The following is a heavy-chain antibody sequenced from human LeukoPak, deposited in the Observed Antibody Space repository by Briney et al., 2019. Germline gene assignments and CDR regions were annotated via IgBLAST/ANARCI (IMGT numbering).Heavy chain of an antibody. CDR3: ARGLRYLYYYLDV. J-gene: IGHJ6*03. CDR1: GFTFSSYA. Sequence: GGSLRLSCAASGFTFSSYAMSWVRQAPGKGLEWVSAISGSGGSTYYADSVKGRFTISRDNSKNTLYLQMNSLRAEDTAVYYCARGLRYLYYYLDVWGKGTTVTVSS. D-gene: IGHD1-1*01. V-gene: IGHV3-23*01. CDR2: ISGSGGST.